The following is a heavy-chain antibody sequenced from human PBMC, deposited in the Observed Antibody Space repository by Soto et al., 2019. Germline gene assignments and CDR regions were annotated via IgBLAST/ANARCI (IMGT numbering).Heavy chain of an antibody. CDR3: ARVEQGMDV. V-gene: IGHV1-18*01. J-gene: IGHJ6*02. CDR1: GYTFINYG. CDR2: AGAYSDIT. Sequence: QVQLVQSGPEVKKPGASVKISCKTSGYTFINYGLSWVRQAPGQGLEWIGGAGAYSDITYYAQKLQGRVTMTTDTSTGTVYLELRRLTSADTAVYYCARVEQGMDVWGQGTTVTVS. D-gene: IGHD6-13*01.